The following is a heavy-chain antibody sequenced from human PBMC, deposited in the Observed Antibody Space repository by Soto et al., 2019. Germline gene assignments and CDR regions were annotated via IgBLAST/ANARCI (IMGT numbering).Heavy chain of an antibody. CDR1: GGSISSYY. J-gene: IGHJ4*02. CDR3: ASHGYSYGPFDY. Sequence: XETLSLSCTVAGGSISSYYWSWIRQPPGKGLDWIGYIYYSGSTNYNPSLKSRVTISVDTSKNQFSLKLSSVTAADTAVYYCASHGYSYGPFDYWGQGTLVTVSS. CDR2: IYYSGST. D-gene: IGHD5-18*01. V-gene: IGHV4-59*01.